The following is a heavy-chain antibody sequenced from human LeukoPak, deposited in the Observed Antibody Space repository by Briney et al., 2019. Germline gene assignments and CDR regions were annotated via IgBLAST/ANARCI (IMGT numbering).Heavy chain of an antibody. CDR3: AMGGWGTTVTRALDY. CDR1: GGTFSSYA. D-gene: IGHD4-17*01. Sequence: GASVKVSCKASGGTFSSYAISWVRQAPGQGLEWMGRIIPILGIANYAQKFQGRVTITADKSTSTAYMELNSLRSEDTAVYYCAMGGWGTTVTRALDYWGQGTLVTVSS. V-gene: IGHV1-69*04. J-gene: IGHJ4*02. CDR2: IIPILGIA.